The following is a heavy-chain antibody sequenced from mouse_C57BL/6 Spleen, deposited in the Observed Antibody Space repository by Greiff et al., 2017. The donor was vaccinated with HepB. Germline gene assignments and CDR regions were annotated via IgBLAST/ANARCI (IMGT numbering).Heavy chain of an antibody. CDR2: IDPETGGT. D-gene: IGHD1-1*01. Sequence: QVQLQQSGAELVRPGASVTLSCKASGYTFTDYEMHWVKQTPVHGLEWIGAIDPETGGTAYNQKFKGKAILTADKSSSTAYMELRSLTSEDSAVYYCTRSGDYWVVESSSALDVWGTGTTVTVSS. CDR3: TRSGDYWVVESSSALDV. CDR1: GYTFTDYE. J-gene: IGHJ1*03. V-gene: IGHV1-15*01.